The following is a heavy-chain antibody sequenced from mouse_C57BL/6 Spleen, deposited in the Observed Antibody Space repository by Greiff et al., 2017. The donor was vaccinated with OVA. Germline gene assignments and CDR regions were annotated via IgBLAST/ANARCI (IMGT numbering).Heavy chain of an antibody. J-gene: IGHJ3*01. V-gene: IGHV5-6*01. CDR3: ARSLTGTNLFAY. CDR2: ISSGGSYT. CDR1: GFTFSSYG. D-gene: IGHD4-1*01. Sequence: EVMLVESGGDLVKPGGSLKLSCAASGFTFSSYGMSWVRQTPDKRLEWVATISSGGSYTYYPDSVKGRFTISRDNAKNTLYLQMSSLKSEDTAMYYCARSLTGTNLFAYWGQGTLVTVSA.